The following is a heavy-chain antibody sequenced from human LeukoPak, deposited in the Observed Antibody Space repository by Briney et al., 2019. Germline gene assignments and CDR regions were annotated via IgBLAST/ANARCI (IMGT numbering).Heavy chain of an antibody. J-gene: IGHJ3*02. Sequence: SVKVSCKASGGTFSSYAISWVRQAPGQGLEWMGGIIPIFGTANYAQKFQGRVTITTDESTSTAYMDLSSLRSEDTAVYYCARGYYDSSGYYYGDAFDIWGQGTMVTVSS. CDR2: IIPIFGTA. CDR1: GGTFSSYA. D-gene: IGHD3-22*01. CDR3: ARGYYDSSGYYYGDAFDI. V-gene: IGHV1-69*05.